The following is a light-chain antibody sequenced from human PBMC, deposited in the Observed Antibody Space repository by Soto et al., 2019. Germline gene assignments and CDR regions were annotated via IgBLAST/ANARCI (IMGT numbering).Light chain of an antibody. CDR2: GAS. CDR3: QHNVSTPPT. V-gene: IGKV1-39*01. Sequence: DIQMTQSPSSLSASVGDRVSITCRASQTIGSNLNWYQQKPGKAPKVLIYGASTLQTGVPSRFSASGSGTVFTLTISSLQRDDFATDYCQHNVSTPPTFGQGTKVE. CDR1: QTIGSN. J-gene: IGKJ1*01.